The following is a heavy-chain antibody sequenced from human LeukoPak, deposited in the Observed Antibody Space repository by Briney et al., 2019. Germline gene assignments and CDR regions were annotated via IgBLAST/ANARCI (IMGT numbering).Heavy chain of an antibody. CDR3: TVISGDY. V-gene: IGHV3-49*03. D-gene: IGHD2-21*01. CDR2: IRSKSSGGTT. CDR1: GFTFGDYI. J-gene: IGHJ4*02. Sequence: GGSLRLSCTASGFTFGDYIMSWFRQAPGKGLEWVGFIRSKSSGGTTEHAASVKGRFTISRDDSKSIAYLQMNSLKTEDTAVYYCTVISGDYWGQGTLVTVSS.